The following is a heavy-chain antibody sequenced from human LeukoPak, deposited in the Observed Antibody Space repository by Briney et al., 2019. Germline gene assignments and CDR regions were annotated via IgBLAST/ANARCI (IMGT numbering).Heavy chain of an antibody. Sequence: KASEALSLTCTVSGGSISGYYWTWFRQPPGKGLEYIGYIYYSGSTNHNPSLKSRVTISVDTSKNQFSLKLGSVTAADTAVYYCARGRYTFDYWGQGTLVTVSS. CDR2: IYYSGST. V-gene: IGHV4-59*01. J-gene: IGHJ4*02. CDR1: GGSISGYY. D-gene: IGHD1-1*01. CDR3: ARGRYTFDY.